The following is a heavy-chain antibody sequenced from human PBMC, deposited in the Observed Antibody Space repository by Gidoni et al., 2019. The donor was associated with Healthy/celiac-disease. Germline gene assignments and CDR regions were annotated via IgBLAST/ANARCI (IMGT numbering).Heavy chain of an antibody. V-gene: IGHV4-34*01. D-gene: IGHD3-3*01. CDR2: INHSGST. CDR1: GGSFSGYY. J-gene: IGHJ6*03. CDR3: ARFGPNYYYYYMDV. Sequence: QVQLQQWGAGLLKPSETLSPTCAVYGGSFSGYYWSWIRQPPGKGLEWIGEINHSGSTNYNPSLKSRVTISVDTSKNQFSLKLSSVTAADTAVYYCARFGPNYYYYYMDVWGKGTTVTVSS.